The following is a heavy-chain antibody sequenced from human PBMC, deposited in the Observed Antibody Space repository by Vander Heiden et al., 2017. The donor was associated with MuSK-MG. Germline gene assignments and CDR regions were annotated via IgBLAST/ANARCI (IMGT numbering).Heavy chain of an antibody. CDR2: IDWDDDE. CDR1: GFSLSPNRMC. J-gene: IGHJ4*02. Sequence: QCTLRESGPALVKPTPNLTLTCPFPGFSLSPNRMCVSWIRQPPGKALEWLARIDWDDDEYYSKSLKTRLTISKDTSTNQVLLIMTNMDPVATATYYCARICHRGTYSGGYSPLHYWCEGTLVAVSS. D-gene: IGHD1-26*01. CDR3: ARICHRGTYSGGYSPLHY. V-gene: IGHV2-70*15.